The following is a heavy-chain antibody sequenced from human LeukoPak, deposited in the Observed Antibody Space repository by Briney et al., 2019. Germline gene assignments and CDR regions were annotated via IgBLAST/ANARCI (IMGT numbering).Heavy chain of an antibody. D-gene: IGHD2-15*01. CDR3: ARALRGVVAAKVDNWFDP. V-gene: IGHV5-51*01. J-gene: IGHJ5*02. CDR2: IYPGGSDT. CDR1: GDSFTSYW. Sequence: GESLKISCKGSGDSFTSYWIGWVRQMPGKGLEWMGIIYPGGSDTRYSPSFQGQVTISADKSISTAYLQWNSLKASDSAMYYCARALRGVVAAKVDNWFDPWGQGTLVTVSS.